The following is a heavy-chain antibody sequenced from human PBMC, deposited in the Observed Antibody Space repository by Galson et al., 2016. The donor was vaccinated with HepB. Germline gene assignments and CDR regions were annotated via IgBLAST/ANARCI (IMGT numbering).Heavy chain of an antibody. D-gene: IGHD3-10*01. V-gene: IGHV5-51*01. CDR1: GYNFANYW. CDR3: ARTISLLRGVGGGVDV. Sequence: QSGAEVKKPGESLRISCKGSGYNFANYWIGWVRQMPGRGLEWMGIIFPGDSDTRYSSSLEGQVTISADNSLSTAYLHWSSLKASDTATYYWARTISLLRGVGGGVDVWGQGTRVTVSS. J-gene: IGHJ6*02. CDR2: IFPGDSDT.